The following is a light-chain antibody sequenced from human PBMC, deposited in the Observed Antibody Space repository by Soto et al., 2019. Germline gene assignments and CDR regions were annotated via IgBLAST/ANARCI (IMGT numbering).Light chain of an antibody. CDR2: AAS. J-gene: IGKJ2*01. CDR1: QSVSSN. CDR3: QQYDNWPPYT. Sequence: IVMTQSPATLSVSPGERATLSCRASQSVSSNLAWYQQKPGQAPRLLIYAASTRATGIPARFSGSGSGTEFTLTISRLQSEDFAVYYCQQYDNWPPYTFGQGTKLEIK. V-gene: IGKV3-15*01.